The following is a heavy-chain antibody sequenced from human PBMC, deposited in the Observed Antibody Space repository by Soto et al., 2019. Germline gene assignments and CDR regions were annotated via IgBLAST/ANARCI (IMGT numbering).Heavy chain of an antibody. CDR2: IYYSGST. D-gene: IGHD4-4*01. V-gene: IGHV4-31*03. Sequence: SETLSLTCTVSGGSISSGGYYWSWIRQHPGKGLEWSGYIYYSGSTYYNPSLKSRVTISVDTSKNQFSLKLSSVTAAATAVYYCARVIVTTPLLHYGMDVWGQGTTVTVSS. CDR3: ARVIVTTPLLHYGMDV. CDR1: GGSISSGGYY. J-gene: IGHJ6*02.